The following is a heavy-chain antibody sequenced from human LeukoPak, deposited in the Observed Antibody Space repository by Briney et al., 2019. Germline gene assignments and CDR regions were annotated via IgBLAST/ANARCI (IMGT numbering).Heavy chain of an antibody. D-gene: IGHD1-26*01. CDR2: ISGSGGST. CDR1: VFTLSNYA. Sequence: GSLRLSCAASVFTLSNYAMNWVRQAPGRGLEWVSAISGSGGSTYYADSVKGRFTTSRDNSKNTPYLQMNSLRAEDTAVDYSAKDLAGSGSYSFDYWGRATLVTVS. V-gene: IGHV3-23*01. CDR3: AKDLAGSGSYSFDY. J-gene: IGHJ4*02.